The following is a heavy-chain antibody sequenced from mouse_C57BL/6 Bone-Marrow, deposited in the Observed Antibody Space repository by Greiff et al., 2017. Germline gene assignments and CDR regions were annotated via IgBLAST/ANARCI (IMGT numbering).Heavy chain of an antibody. Sequence: EVMLVESGEGLVKPGGSLKLSCAASGFTFSSYAMSWVRQTPEKRLEWVAYISSGGDYIYYADTVKGRFTISRDNARNTLYLQMSSLKSEDTAMYYCTRIAVYSNYVFGYAMDYWGQGTSVTVSS. J-gene: IGHJ4*01. CDR3: TRIAVYSNYVFGYAMDY. V-gene: IGHV5-9-1*02. D-gene: IGHD2-5*01. CDR2: ISSGGDYI. CDR1: GFTFSSYA.